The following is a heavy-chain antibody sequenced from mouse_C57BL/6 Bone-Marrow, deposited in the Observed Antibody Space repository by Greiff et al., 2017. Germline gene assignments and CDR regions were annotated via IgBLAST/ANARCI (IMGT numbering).Heavy chain of an antibody. CDR1: GFSFTSYG. Sequence: QVQLQQSGPGLVQPSQSLSITCTVSGFSFTSYGVHWVRQSPGKGLEWLGVIWSGGSTDYNAAFISRLSISTVNSKSQVFFKMNSLRADDTAMYYCARKRWDSNYVGARDYWGQGTSVTVSS. CDR2: IWSGGST. J-gene: IGHJ4*01. CDR3: ARKRWDSNYVGARDY. D-gene: IGHD2-5*01. V-gene: IGHV2-2*01.